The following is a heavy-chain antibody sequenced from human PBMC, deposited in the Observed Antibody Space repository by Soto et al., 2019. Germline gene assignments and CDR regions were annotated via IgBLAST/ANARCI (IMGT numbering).Heavy chain of an antibody. V-gene: IGHV3-30*18. CDR3: AKEMCSGGSCYYFDY. Sequence: PGGSLRLSCAASGFTFSSYGMHWVRQAPGKGLEWVAVISYDGSSKYYADSVKGRFTISRDNSKNTLYLQMNSLRAEDTAVYYCAKEMCSGGSCYYFDYWGQGTLVTVSS. CDR2: ISYDGSSK. CDR1: GFTFSSYG. J-gene: IGHJ4*02. D-gene: IGHD2-15*01.